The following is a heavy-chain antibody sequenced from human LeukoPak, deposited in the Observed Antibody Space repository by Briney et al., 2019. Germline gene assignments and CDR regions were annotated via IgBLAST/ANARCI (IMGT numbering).Heavy chain of an antibody. D-gene: IGHD6-19*01. Sequence: GGSLRLSCAASGFTFSSYSMNWVRQAPGKGLEWVSSISSSSSYIYYADSVKGRFTISRDNAKNSLYLQMNSLRAEDAAVYYCARDLGPWLGRGRSFDYWGQGTLVTVSS. J-gene: IGHJ4*02. CDR1: GFTFSSYS. CDR2: ISSSSSYI. V-gene: IGHV3-21*01. CDR3: ARDLGPWLGRGRSFDY.